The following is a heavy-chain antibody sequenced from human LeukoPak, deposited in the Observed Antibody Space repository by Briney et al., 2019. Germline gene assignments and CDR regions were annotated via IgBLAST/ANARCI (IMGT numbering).Heavy chain of an antibody. J-gene: IGHJ1*01. Sequence: GGTLRLSCAASGFTFSTYGVSWVRQAPGKGLEGISPITAGGGSTYYADSVKGRFTISRDNAKNSLYLQMNSLRAEDTAVYYCARDRSWVVTASRSEYFQHWGQGTLVTVSS. D-gene: IGHD2-21*02. CDR1: GFTFSTYG. CDR2: ITAGGGST. V-gene: IGHV3-23*01. CDR3: ARDRSWVVTASRSEYFQH.